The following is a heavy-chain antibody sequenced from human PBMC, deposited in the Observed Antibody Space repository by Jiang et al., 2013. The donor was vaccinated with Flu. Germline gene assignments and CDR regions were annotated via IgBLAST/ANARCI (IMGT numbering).Heavy chain of an antibody. CDR3: ARGGSIYYYYYYIDV. CDR1: NGSISNYY. Sequence: VLLKPSETLSLTCTVSNGSISNYYWTWIRQPPGKGLEWIGYVYTTGRTSYNPSLKSRVTMSVDTSKSQFSLKLSSVAAADTAVYYCARGGSIYYYYYYIDVWGEGTTVTVSS. CDR2: VYTTGRT. J-gene: IGHJ6*03. V-gene: IGHV4-4*09. D-gene: IGHD1-14*01.